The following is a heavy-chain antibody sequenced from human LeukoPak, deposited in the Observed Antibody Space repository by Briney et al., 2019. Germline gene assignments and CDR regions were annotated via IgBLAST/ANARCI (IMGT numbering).Heavy chain of an antibody. CDR2: IYYSGST. CDR1: GGSISSYY. Sequence: PSESLSLTCTVSGGSISSYYWSWIRQPPGKGLEWIGYIYYSGSTNYNPSLTSRVTISIDTSKNQFSLNLSSVTAADTTVYYCARGASGYLYGWGQGTLVTVSS. J-gene: IGHJ4*02. D-gene: IGHD5-18*01. CDR3: ARGASGYLYG. V-gene: IGHV4-59*01.